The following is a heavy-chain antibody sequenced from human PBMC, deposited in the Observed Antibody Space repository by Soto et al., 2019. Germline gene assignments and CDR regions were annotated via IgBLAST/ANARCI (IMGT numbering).Heavy chain of an antibody. Sequence: SETLSLTCAVYGESFSHYYWTWIRQTPGTGLEWIGEINHSGTVHYNPSLKSRVTISVDASKNQFSLNLGSVTAADRGVYYCARGEDTSSPYPYGMDVWGQGTTVTVSS. CDR3: ARGEDTSSPYPYGMDV. J-gene: IGHJ6*02. CDR1: GESFSHYY. D-gene: IGHD6-6*01. CDR2: INHSGTV. V-gene: IGHV4-34*01.